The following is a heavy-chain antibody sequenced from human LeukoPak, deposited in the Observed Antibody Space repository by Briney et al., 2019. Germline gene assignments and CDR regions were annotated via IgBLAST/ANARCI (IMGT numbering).Heavy chain of an antibody. Sequence: SETLSLTCTVSGGSISSYYWSWIRQPPGKGLEWIGYIYYSGSTNYNPSLKSRITISVDTSKDQFSLKLSSVTAADTAVYYCAREGSYPSYGMDVWGQGTTVTVSS. CDR3: AREGSYPSYGMDV. CDR2: IYYSGST. D-gene: IGHD1-26*01. CDR1: GGSISSYY. J-gene: IGHJ6*02. V-gene: IGHV4-59*01.